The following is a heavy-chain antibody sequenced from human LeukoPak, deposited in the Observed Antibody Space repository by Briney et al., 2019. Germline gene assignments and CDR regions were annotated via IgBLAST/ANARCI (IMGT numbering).Heavy chain of an antibody. Sequence: GGSLRLSCAASGFTFSSYAMTWVRQAPGKGLEWVSGISGSGETTYYADSVKGRFTISRDNAKNSLYLQMNSLRAEDTAVYYCARDQVVRGVIDYYYYMDVWGKGTTVTVSS. V-gene: IGHV3-23*01. CDR3: ARDQVVRGVIDYYYYMDV. CDR1: GFTFSSYA. J-gene: IGHJ6*03. D-gene: IGHD3-10*01. CDR2: ISGSGETT.